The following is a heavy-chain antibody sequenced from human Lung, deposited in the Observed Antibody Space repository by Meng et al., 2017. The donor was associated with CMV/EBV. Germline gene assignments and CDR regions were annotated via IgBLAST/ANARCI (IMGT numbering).Heavy chain of an antibody. CDR2: IYYTGRT. J-gene: IGHJ4*02. CDR3: ARESSGWYGAEY. CDR1: GGSVSHSGYY. D-gene: IGHD6-19*01. V-gene: IGHV4-39*07. Sequence: SETLSLTCTVSGGSVSHSGYYWGWIRQPPGKGLEWIATIYYTGRTYYNPSLKSRVTISVDTSKNQFSLKVNSVTAADTAVYYCARESSGWYGAEYWGQGAXVTVYS.